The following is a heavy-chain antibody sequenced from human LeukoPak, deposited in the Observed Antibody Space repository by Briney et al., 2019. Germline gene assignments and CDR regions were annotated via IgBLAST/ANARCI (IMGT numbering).Heavy chain of an antibody. CDR3: ASGRYCSGGSCYTDYYYYMDV. J-gene: IGHJ6*03. Sequence: SETLSLTCTVSGASISSSSYSWGWIRQPPGKGLEWIASLYYSGSTYYNPSLKSRLTISVDTSKNQFSLKLSSVTAADTAVYYCASGRYCSGGSCYTDYYYYMDVWGKGTTVTVSS. CDR2: LYYSGST. D-gene: IGHD2-15*01. CDR1: GASISSSSYS. V-gene: IGHV4-39*01.